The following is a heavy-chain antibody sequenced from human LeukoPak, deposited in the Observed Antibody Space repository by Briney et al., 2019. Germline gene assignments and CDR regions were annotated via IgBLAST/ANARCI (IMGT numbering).Heavy chain of an antibody. J-gene: IGHJ6*02. D-gene: IGHD4-11*01. V-gene: IGHV3-30*18. CDR2: VSYDGRNK. CDR1: GFTFSSSG. CDR3: AKDYGYYSSYYYGMDV. Sequence: GGSLRLSCAASGFTFSSSGMHWVRQAPGKGLEWVAVVSYDGRNKYYADSVKGRFTISRDNSKNTLYMQMNSLRAEDTAVYYCAKDYGYYSSYYYGMDVWGQGTTVTVSS.